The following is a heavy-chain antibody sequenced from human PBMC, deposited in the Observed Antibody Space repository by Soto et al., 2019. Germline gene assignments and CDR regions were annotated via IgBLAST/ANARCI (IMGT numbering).Heavy chain of an antibody. Sequence: QVQLVQSGAEVKKPGASVKVSCKVSGYTLTELSMHWVRQAPGKGLEWMGGFDPEDGETIYAQKFQGRVTMTEDTSTDTAYMELSSLRSEDTAVYYCATTGIAAAGTNYYYGMDVWGQGTTVTASS. D-gene: IGHD6-13*01. J-gene: IGHJ6*02. CDR3: ATTGIAAAGTNYYYGMDV. CDR1: GYTLTELS. CDR2: FDPEDGET. V-gene: IGHV1-24*01.